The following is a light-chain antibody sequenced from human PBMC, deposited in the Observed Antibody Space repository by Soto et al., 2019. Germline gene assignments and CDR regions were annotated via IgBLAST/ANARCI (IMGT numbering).Light chain of an antibody. V-gene: IGKV2-30*01. CDR3: MPGTHWYT. Sequence: DVVMTQSPLSLPVTLGQPASISCRSSQSLVYSDGNTYLNWIHQRPGQSPRRLMYKVSDRDSGGTDRFSGSESGTDFTPKISSVEAVDVGVDYCMPGTHWYTFGQGTKLEIK. CDR1: QSLVYSDGNTY. CDR2: KVS. J-gene: IGKJ2*01.